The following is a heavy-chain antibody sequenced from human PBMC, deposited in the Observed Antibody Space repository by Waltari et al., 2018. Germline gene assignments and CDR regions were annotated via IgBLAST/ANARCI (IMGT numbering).Heavy chain of an antibody. CDR1: VVSITTNRHY. CDR3: ATYIGASLGTAAFDV. CDR2: ISYNGAT. J-gene: IGHJ3*01. D-gene: IGHD5-12*01. V-gene: IGHV4-39*01. Sequence: QLQLQESGPGLVTPSETLSLTCSVSVVSITTNRHYWGWIRQPPGQGLEWIATISYNGATYSSPSLRSRVTIFRDTSKNQLSLKLGSVTAADTAFYYCATYIGASLGTAAFDVWGQGTMVTVSS.